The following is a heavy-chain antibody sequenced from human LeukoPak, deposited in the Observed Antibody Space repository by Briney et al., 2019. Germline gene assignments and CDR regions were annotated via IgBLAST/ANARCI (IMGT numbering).Heavy chain of an antibody. CDR3: ARAGGELRATIDY. Sequence: PSQTLSLTCAISGXSVSSNSSAWNWIRQSPSRGPELLVRTYYRSKWYNDYAVSVKIRITINPDTSKNQFSLQLNSVTPEDTAEYYCARAGGELRATIDYWGQGTLVTVSS. V-gene: IGHV6-1*01. D-gene: IGHD1-7*01. CDR1: GXSVSSNSSA. CDR2: TYYRSKWYN. J-gene: IGHJ4*02.